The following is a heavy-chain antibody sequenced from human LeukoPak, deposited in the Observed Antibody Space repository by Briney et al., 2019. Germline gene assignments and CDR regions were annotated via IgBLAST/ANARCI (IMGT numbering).Heavy chain of an antibody. Sequence: SETLSLTCTVSGGSISSGDYYWTWIRQPPGKGLEWIGYIYYSGSTYYNPSLESRIITSIDTSKNQFSLQLSSVTAADTAVYYCARGLGGWFDPWGQGALVTVSS. J-gene: IGHJ5*02. D-gene: IGHD3/OR15-3a*01. CDR2: IYYSGST. CDR1: GGSISSGDYY. V-gene: IGHV4-30-4*01. CDR3: ARGLGGWFDP.